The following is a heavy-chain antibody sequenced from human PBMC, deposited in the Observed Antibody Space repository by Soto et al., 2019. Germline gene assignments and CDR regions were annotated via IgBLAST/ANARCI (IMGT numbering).Heavy chain of an antibody. D-gene: IGHD1-26*01. CDR1: GYTFTSYD. J-gene: IGHJ5*02. CDR3: ARNGGRYYWNWFDP. CDR2: MNPNSGNT. V-gene: IGHV1-8*01. Sequence: ASVKVSCKASGYTFTSYDINWVRQATGQGLEWMGWMNPNSGNTGYAQKFQGRVTMTRNTSISTAYMELSSLRSEDTAVYYCARNGGRYYWNWFDPWGQGTLVTVSS.